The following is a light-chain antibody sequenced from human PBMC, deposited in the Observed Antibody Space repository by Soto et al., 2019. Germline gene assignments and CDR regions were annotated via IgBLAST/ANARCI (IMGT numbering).Light chain of an antibody. CDR2: DVT. J-gene: IGLJ1*01. CDR3: TSYTSSSTYV. V-gene: IGLV2-14*03. CDR1: SSDVGGYNY. Sequence: QSALTQPASVSGSPGQSITISCTGTSSDVGGYNYVSWYQHHPGKAPKLMIYDVTKRPSGVSSRFSGSKSGNTASLTISGLQADDGADYYCTSYTSSSTYVFGTGTKLTVL.